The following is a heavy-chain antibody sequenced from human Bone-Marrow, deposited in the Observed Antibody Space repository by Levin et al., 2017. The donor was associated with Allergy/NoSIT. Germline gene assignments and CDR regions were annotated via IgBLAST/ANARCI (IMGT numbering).Heavy chain of an antibody. V-gene: IGHV5-51*01. J-gene: IGHJ2*01. CDR3: ARQRGELGPSDRYWYFVL. D-gene: IGHD3-16*01. CDR2: IYPIDSDT. CDR1: GYSFRDHW. Sequence: GESLKISCEASGYSFRDHWIAWVRKMPGKGLEWMGVIYPIDSDTRYSPSFQGQVSISADRSTSTAYLQSSSLRAPDTAIYYCARQRGELGPSDRYWYFVLWGRGTQVIVSS.